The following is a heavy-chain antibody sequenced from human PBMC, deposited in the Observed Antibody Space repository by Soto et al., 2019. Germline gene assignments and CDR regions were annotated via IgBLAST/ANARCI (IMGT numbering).Heavy chain of an antibody. CDR1: EFTLSDYW. CDR2: IRQDGSDN. D-gene: IGHD2-2*01. J-gene: IGHJ3*02. Sequence: EVQLVESGGGLVQPGGSLRLSCAASEFTLSDYWMTWVRQAPGKGLEWVATIRQDGSDNCYVDSVKGLFTISRDNAKNSLYLQMNSLRVEDTAVYYCVRENCRSTSCSVGAFDIWGQGTIVSVSS. V-gene: IGHV3-7*01. CDR3: VRENCRSTSCSVGAFDI.